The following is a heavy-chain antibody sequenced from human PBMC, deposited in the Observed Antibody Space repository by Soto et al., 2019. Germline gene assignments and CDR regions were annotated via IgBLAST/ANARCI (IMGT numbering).Heavy chain of an antibody. CDR3: ATTPVRQQRRRLDYYYYGMDV. D-gene: IGHD6-13*01. CDR2: ISSSGSTI. V-gene: IGHV3-11*01. J-gene: IGHJ6*02. CDR1: GFTFSDYY. Sequence: QVQLVESGGGLVKPGGSLRLSCAASGFTFSDYYMSWIRQAPGKGLEWVSYISSSGSTIYYADSVKGRFTISRDNTKNTLYLQMNSMRAEDTAVYYCATTPVRQQRRRLDYYYYGMDVWGQGTTVTVSS.